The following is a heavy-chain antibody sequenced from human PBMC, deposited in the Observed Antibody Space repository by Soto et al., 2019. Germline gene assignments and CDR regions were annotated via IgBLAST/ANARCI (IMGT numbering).Heavy chain of an antibody. D-gene: IGHD5-18*01. J-gene: IGHJ6*02. CDR1: GFTFSSYS. Sequence: PGGSLRLSCAASGFTFSSYSMNWVRQAPGKGLEWVSSISSSISYIYYADSVKGRFTISRDNAKNSLYLQMNSLRAEDTAVYYCARDCKAIPLWLPGYGMDVWGQGTTVTVSS. CDR2: ISSSISYI. V-gene: IGHV3-21*01. CDR3: ARDCKAIPLWLPGYGMDV.